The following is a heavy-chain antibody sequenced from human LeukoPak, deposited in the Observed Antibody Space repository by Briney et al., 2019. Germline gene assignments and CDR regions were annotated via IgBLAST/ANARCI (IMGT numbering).Heavy chain of an antibody. CDR1: GGSISSYY. CDR3: ARDRYGGNIDY. J-gene: IGHJ4*02. CDR2: IYYSGST. Sequence: SETLSLTCTVSGGSISSYYWSWIRQPPGKGLEWIGYIYYSGSTNYNPSLKSRATISVDTSKNQFSLKLSSVTAADTAVYYCARDRYGGNIDYWGQGTLVTVSS. V-gene: IGHV4-59*01. D-gene: IGHD4-23*01.